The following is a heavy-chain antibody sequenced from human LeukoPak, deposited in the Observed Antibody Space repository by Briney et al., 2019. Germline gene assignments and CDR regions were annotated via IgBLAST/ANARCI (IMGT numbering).Heavy chain of an antibody. CDR1: GYSISSGYY. D-gene: IGHD3-10*01. Sequence: SETLSLTCTVSGYSISSGYYWGWIRQPPGKGLEWIGSIYHSGSTYYNPSLKSRVTISVDTSKNQFSLKLSSVTAADTAVYYCARDIGATHLYYYYYYYMDVWGKGTTVTVSS. V-gene: IGHV4-38-2*02. CDR2: IYHSGST. J-gene: IGHJ6*03. CDR3: ARDIGATHLYYYYYYYMDV.